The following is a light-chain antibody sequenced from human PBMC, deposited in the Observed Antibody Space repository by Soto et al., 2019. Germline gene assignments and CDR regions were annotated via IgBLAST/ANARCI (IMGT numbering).Light chain of an antibody. CDR3: NQRQGXHRT. J-gene: IGKJ1*01. Sequence: EIVLTQSPGVLSLSPGERATLSCRAIESVNIMYLGWYQQKPGQAPRLLILHTSLRPTGIPDRFSGSGSGTDFTLTISDVQPEDFALYYYNQRQGXHRTCGQGTNV. CDR1: ESVNIMY. V-gene: IGKV3D-20*02. CDR2: HTS.